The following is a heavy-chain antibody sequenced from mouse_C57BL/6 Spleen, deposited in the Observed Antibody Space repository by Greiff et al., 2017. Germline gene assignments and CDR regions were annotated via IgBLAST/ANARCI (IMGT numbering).Heavy chain of an antibody. V-gene: IGHV1-18*01. CDR3: ARRIYYDYPWLAY. D-gene: IGHD2-4*01. J-gene: IGHJ3*01. CDR2: INPNNGGT. CDR1: GYTFTDYN. Sequence: EVQLKQSGPELVKPGASVKIPCKASGYTFTDYNMDWVKQSHGKSLEWIGDINPNNGGTIYNQKFKGKATLTVDKSSSTAYMELRSLTSEDTAVYYCARRIYYDYPWLAYWGQGTLVTVSA.